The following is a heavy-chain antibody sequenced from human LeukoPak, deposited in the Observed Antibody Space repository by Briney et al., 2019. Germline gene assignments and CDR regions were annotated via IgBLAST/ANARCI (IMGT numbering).Heavy chain of an antibody. J-gene: IGHJ3*02. V-gene: IGHV4-38-2*02. CDR1: GYSISSGYY. D-gene: IGHD4-17*01. CDR2: IYHSGST. Sequence: SETLSLTCTVSGYSISSGYYWGWIRQPPGKGLEWIGSIYHSGSTYYNPSLKSRVTISVDTSKNQFSLKLSSVTAADTAVYYCAKDQVRGTTVTKAFDIWGQGTMVTVSS. CDR3: AKDQVRGTTVTKAFDI.